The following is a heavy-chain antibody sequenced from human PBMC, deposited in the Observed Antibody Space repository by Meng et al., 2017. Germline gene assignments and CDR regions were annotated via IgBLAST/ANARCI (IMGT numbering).Heavy chain of an antibody. CDR3: ARDQGGSGSFGFAFDI. J-gene: IGHJ3*02. V-gene: IGHV4-31*03. CDR1: GGSIRSGGYY. D-gene: IGHD6-19*01. Sequence: QAKRPESGPGLVKPSQTLSLTCTVSGGSIRSGGYYWSWIRQHPGKGLEWIGYIYYSGSTYYNPSLKSRVTISVDTSKNQFSLKLSSVTAADTAVYYCARDQGGSGSFGFAFDIWGQGTMVTVSS. CDR2: IYYSGST.